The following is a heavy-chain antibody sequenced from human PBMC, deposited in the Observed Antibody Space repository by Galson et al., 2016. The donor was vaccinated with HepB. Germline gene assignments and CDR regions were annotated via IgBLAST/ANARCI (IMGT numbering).Heavy chain of an antibody. CDR1: GGSISTNW. D-gene: IGHD3-3*01. CDR3: ARHTSVSGTRGFDS. J-gene: IGHJ4*01. CDR2: THHSGTT. V-gene: IGHV4/OR15-8*02. Sequence: TLSLTCVVSGGSISTNWWSWVRQPPGKGLDWIGETHHSGTTYFNPSLSSRVTISIDNSNNQLSLRLSSVAAADTAVYYCARHTSVSGTRGFDSWGQETLVTVSS.